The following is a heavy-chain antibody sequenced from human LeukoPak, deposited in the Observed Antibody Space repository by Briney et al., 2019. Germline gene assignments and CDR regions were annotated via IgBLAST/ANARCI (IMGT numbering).Heavy chain of an antibody. D-gene: IGHD6-19*01. CDR1: GYSFTTYW. CDR3: ARGGSGWFHNYDY. CDR2: IYPGDSDT. V-gene: IGHV5-51*01. Sequence: GESLKISRKGSGYSFTTYWIVWVRQMPGKGLEWMGIIYPGDSDTRYSPSFQGQVTISVDKSISTAFLQWSSLKASDTAVYYCARGGSGWFHNYDYWGQGTLVTVSS. J-gene: IGHJ4*02.